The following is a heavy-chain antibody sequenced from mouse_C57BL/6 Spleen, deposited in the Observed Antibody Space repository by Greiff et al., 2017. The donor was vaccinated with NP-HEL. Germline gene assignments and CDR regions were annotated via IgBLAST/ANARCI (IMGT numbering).Heavy chain of an antibody. CDR2: IDPETGGT. CDR3: TRIYYGNYLDY. D-gene: IGHD2-1*01. Sequence: QVQLKESGAELVRPGASVTLSCKASGYTFTDYEMHWVKQTPVHGLEWIGAIDPETGGTAYNQKFKGKAILTADKSSSTAYMELRSLTSEDSAVYYCTRIYYGNYLDYGGQGTTLTVSS. J-gene: IGHJ2*01. V-gene: IGHV1-15*01. CDR1: GYTFTDYE.